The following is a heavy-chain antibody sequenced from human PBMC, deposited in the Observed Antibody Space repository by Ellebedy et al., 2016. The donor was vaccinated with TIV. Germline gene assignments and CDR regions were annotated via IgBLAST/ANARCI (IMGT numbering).Heavy chain of an antibody. D-gene: IGHD1-26*01. J-gene: IGHJ4*02. V-gene: IGHV4-38-2*02. CDR2: IYQSGST. CDR3: ASGAFEVGDY. Sequence: MPSETLSLTCSVSGSSISSDYNWGWIRPPPGKGLEWTGSIYQSGSTYFNPSHESRVTISVYRSMNQFSLRLSSVSASDTAVYYCASGAFEVGDYWGQGTLVTVSS. CDR1: GSSISSDYN.